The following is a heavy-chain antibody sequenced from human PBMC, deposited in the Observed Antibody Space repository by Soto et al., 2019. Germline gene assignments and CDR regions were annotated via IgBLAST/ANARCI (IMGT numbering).Heavy chain of an antibody. CDR2: ISGSGGST. J-gene: IGHJ6*02. CDR1: GCTFSSFA. Sequence: GGSLRLCCAASGCTFSSFAMSWVLQAPGKGLEWVSAISGSGGSTYYADSVKGRFTISRDNSKNTLYLQMNSLRAEDTAVYYCAKIPYYDFWSGDYGMDVWGQGTTVTVSS. CDR3: AKIPYYDFWSGDYGMDV. D-gene: IGHD3-3*01. V-gene: IGHV3-23*01.